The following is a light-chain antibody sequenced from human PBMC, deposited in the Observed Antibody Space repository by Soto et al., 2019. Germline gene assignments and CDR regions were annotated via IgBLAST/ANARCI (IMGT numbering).Light chain of an antibody. CDR2: AAS. V-gene: IGKV3-15*01. Sequence: EIVMTQSPATVSVSPGERATLSCRASQSVRTNLAWYQQRPGQAPRLLIHAASTRATGIPARFSGSGSGTEFTLTISSLQSEYSGVYYCQQYNKWPPLTFGWGTKVEIK. CDR3: QQYNKWPPLT. J-gene: IGKJ4*01. CDR1: QSVRTN.